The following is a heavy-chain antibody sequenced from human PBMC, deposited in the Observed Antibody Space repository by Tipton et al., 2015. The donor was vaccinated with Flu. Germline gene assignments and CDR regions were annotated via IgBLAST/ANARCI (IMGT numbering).Heavy chain of an antibody. D-gene: IGHD2-2*02. CDR2: IYYTGTT. J-gene: IGHJ6*01. Sequence: TLSLTCTVSGGSINSDSYYWGWIRQTPGKGLQWIGSIYYTGTTSYNPSLQGRVTISADRSKNQFSLEMSSLTAADTAVYYCARPHTPYFYGMDVWGQGTTVTLSS. V-gene: IGHV4-39*07. CDR3: ARPHTPYFYGMDV. CDR1: GGSINSDSYY.